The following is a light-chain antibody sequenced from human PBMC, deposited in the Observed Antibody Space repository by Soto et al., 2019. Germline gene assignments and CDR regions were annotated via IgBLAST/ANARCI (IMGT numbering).Light chain of an antibody. CDR3: CSYVGTNTSYV. CDR2: DVS. J-gene: IGLJ1*01. Sequence: QSVLTQPRSVSGSPGQSVTISCTGTSSDVGGYNYVSWYQQHPGKAPKLMIYDVSKRPSGGPDRFSGSKSGNTASLTISGLQAEDEADYYCCSYVGTNTSYVFGTGTKLTVL. CDR1: SSDVGGYNY. V-gene: IGLV2-11*01.